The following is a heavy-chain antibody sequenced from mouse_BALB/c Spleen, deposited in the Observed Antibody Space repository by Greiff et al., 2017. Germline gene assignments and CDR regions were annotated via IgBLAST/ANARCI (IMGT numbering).Heavy chain of an antibody. J-gene: IGHJ4*01. D-gene: IGHD1-1*01. Sequence: EVKVVESGGGLVKPGGSLKLSCAASGFAFSSYDMSWVRQTPEKRLEWVAYISSGGGSTYYPDTVKGRFTISRDNAKNTLYLQMSSLKSEDTAMYYCARLLRNYAMDYWGQGTSVTVSS. CDR2: ISSGGGST. CDR3: ARLLRNYAMDY. V-gene: IGHV5-12-1*01. CDR1: GFAFSSYD.